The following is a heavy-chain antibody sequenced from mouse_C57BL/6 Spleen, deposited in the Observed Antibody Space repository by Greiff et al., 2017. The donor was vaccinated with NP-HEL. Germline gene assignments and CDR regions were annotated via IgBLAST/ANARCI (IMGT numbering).Heavy chain of an antibody. V-gene: IGHV2-2*01. CDR3: ARELDY. D-gene: IGHD1-3*01. CDR1: GFSLTSYG. CDR2: IWSGGST. Sequence: VQLQQSGPGLVQPSQSLSITCTVSGFSLTSYGVHWVRQSPGKGLEWLGVIWSGGSTDYNAAIISRLSISKDNSKSQVFFKMNSLQAGDTAIYYCARELDYWGQGTTLTVSS. J-gene: IGHJ2*01.